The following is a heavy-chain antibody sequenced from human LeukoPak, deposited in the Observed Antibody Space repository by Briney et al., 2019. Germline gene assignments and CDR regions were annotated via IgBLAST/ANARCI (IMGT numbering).Heavy chain of an antibody. J-gene: IGHJ3*01. CDR3: ARTRDNYYDASPNAFDV. V-gene: IGHV4-38-2*02. D-gene: IGHD3-22*01. CDR1: GYSINSGYF. CDR2: IFHTGDV. Sequence: SETLSLTCTVSGYSINSGYFWGWVRQPPGKGPEWIGSIFHTGDVYYNPSLRSRVTLSIDTSRNQVSLKVTSVTAADTAVYYCARTRDNYYDASPNAFDVWGQGTMVTVSS.